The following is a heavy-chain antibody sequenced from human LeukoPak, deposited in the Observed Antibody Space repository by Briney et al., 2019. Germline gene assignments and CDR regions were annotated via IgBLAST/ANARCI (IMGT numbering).Heavy chain of an antibody. D-gene: IGHD3-3*01. Sequence: SVKVSCKASGGTFSSYAISWVRQAPGQGLEWMGGLIPIFGTANYAQKFQGRVTITADESTSTAYMELSSLRSEDTAVYYCAKNYDFWSGTSREGYYGMDVWGQGTTVTVSS. J-gene: IGHJ6*02. CDR2: LIPIFGTA. V-gene: IGHV1-69*13. CDR3: AKNYDFWSGTSREGYYGMDV. CDR1: GGTFSSYA.